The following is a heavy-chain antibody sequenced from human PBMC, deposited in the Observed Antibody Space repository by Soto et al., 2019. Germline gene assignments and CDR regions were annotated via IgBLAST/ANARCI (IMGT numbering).Heavy chain of an antibody. CDR2: IYSGGST. V-gene: IGHV3-53*01. D-gene: IGHD6-19*01. CDR1: GFTVSSNY. Sequence: EVQLVESGGGLIQPGGSLRLSCAASGFTVSSNYMSWVRQAPGKGLEWVSVIYSGGSTYYADSVKGRFTISRDNSKNTLYLQMNSLRAEDTAVYYCARGKSSGWYFQYYYYGMDVWGQGTTVTVSS. CDR3: ARGKSSGWYFQYYYYGMDV. J-gene: IGHJ6*02.